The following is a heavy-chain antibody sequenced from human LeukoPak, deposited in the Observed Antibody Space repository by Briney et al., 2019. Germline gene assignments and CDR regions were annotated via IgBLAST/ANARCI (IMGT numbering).Heavy chain of an antibody. CDR3: ARDRVWFGELGDY. D-gene: IGHD3-10*01. CDR2: ISYDGSNK. V-gene: IGHV3-30-3*01. J-gene: IGHJ4*02. Sequence: GGSLRLSSAASGFTFSSYAMHWVRQAPGKGLEWVAVISYDGSNKYYADSVKGRFTISRDNSKNTLYLQMNSLRAEDTAVYYCARDRVWFGELGDYWGQGTLVTVSS. CDR1: GFTFSSYA.